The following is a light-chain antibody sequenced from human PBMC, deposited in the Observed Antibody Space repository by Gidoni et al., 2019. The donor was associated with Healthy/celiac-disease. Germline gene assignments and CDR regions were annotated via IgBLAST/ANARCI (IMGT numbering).Light chain of an antibody. J-gene: IGKJ2*03. V-gene: IGKV1-39*01. CDR2: AAS. Sequence: DIQMTKSPSSLSASVGDRVTITCRASQSISSYLNWYQQKPGKAPNILIYAASSLQSGVPSRFSGSGSGTDFTLTISSLQPEDSATYYCQQSYSIPHSFXQXTKLEIK. CDR3: QQSYSIPHS. CDR1: QSISSY.